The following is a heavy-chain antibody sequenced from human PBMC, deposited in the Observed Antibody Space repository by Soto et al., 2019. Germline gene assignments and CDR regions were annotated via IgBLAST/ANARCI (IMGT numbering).Heavy chain of an antibody. CDR1: GGSISSSSYY. D-gene: IGHD3-10*01. J-gene: IGHJ4*02. Sequence: SETLSLTCTVSGGSISSSSYYWGWIRQPPGKGLEWIGSIYYSGSTYYNPSLKSRVTISVDTSKNQFTLKLSSVTAADTAVYYCARRELLWFGSGGFDYWGQGTLVTVSS. CDR2: IYYSGST. CDR3: ARRELLWFGSGGFDY. V-gene: IGHV4-39*01.